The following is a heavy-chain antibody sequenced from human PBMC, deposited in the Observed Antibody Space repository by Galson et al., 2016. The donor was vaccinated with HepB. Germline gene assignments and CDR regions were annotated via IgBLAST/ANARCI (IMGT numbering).Heavy chain of an antibody. J-gene: IGHJ6*02. CDR2: ISYDGDYE. D-gene: IGHD4-23*01. CDR3: AKDSRPTRDNSVVRWRGGHPDNGMDV. V-gene: IGHV3-30*18. CDR1: GFTFSAYG. Sequence: SLRLSCAASGFTFSAYGMHWVRQAPGKGLEWVAIISYDGDYEYYADFVRGRFTISRDHSKNRLYLQMNSLRAEDTAVYYCAKDSRPTRDNSVVRWRGGHPDNGMDVWGLGTTVTVSS.